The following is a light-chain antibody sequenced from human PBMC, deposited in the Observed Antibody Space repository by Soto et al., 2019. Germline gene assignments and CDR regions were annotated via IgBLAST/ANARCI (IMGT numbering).Light chain of an antibody. CDR2: RSD. J-gene: IGLJ3*02. CDR1: NSNIGSNT. CDR3: TAWDGSLDGRV. V-gene: IGLV1-44*01. Sequence: QSVLTQPPSAPGTLGQRVTISCSGGNSNIGSNTVNWYQHLPGTAPKLLIYRSDQRPSGIPDRFSGSKYGTSASLDISGLQSEDEADYYCTAWDGSLDGRVFGGGTKVTVL.